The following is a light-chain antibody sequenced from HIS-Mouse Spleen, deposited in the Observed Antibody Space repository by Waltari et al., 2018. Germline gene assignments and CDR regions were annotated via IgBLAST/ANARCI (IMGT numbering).Light chain of an antibody. Sequence: QSALTQPRSVSGSPGQSVTISCTGTSSDVGGYNYVSWYQQHPGKAPTLMIYAVSKVPSGVPDRFSCANAGNTASLTISGLQAEDEADYYCCSYAGSYTGVFGTGTKVTVL. CDR1: SSDVGGYNY. CDR2: AVS. V-gene: IGLV2-11*01. CDR3: CSYAGSYTGV. J-gene: IGLJ1*01.